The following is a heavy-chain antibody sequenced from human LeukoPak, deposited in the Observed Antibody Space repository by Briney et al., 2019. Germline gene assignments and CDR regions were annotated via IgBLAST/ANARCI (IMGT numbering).Heavy chain of an antibody. CDR2: INSDGSRP. V-gene: IGHV3-74*01. D-gene: IGHD6-19*01. J-gene: IGHJ6*02. CDR3: AKEGSSGWYDYYGLEV. CDR1: GFAFSTYW. Sequence: GGSLILSCAASGFAFSTYWMHWVRQAPGKGLVWVSRINSDGSRPTYADSVKGRFTISRDNAKNTLYLQMTSLGVGDTAVYYCAKEGSSGWYDYYGLEVWGQGTTVTVSS.